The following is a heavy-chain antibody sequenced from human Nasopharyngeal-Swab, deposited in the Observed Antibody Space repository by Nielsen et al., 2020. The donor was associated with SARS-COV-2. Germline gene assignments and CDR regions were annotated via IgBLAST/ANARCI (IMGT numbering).Heavy chain of an antibody. D-gene: IGHD3-10*01. J-gene: IGHJ3*02. CDR1: GFTSSTYA. V-gene: IGHV3-23*01. CDR3: AKVWFGESDGFDN. CDR2: ISASGRST. Sequence: GESLKISCAGSGFTSSTYAMSWVRQAPGKGLEWVSGISASGRSTSYADSVKGRFTISKDTSRNTLFLQMNRLRAEDTALYYCAKVWFGESDGFDNWGQGTMVTVSS.